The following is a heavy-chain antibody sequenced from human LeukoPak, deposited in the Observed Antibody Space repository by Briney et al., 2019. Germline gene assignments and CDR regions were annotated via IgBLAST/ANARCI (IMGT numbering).Heavy chain of an antibody. D-gene: IGHD3-22*01. Sequence: SETLSLTCSVSGGSIRNYFWSWIRQPAGKGLEWIGRIYTSGNIDYKPSLRSRVTMSVDTSRNQFSLKLTSVTAADTAVYYCARESKTYDGSGYYHDYWGQGTLVTVSS. CDR1: GGSIRNYF. V-gene: IGHV4-4*07. CDR2: IYTSGNI. J-gene: IGHJ4*02. CDR3: ARESKTYDGSGYYHDY.